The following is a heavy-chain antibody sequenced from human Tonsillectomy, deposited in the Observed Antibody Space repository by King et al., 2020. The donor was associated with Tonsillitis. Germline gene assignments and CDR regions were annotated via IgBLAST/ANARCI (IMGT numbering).Heavy chain of an antibody. J-gene: IGHJ4*02. D-gene: IGHD3-3*01. Sequence: VQLVESGGGVVRPGGSLRLSCAASGFTFDDYGMRWVRQAPGKGLEWGSGINWNGGSTGYADSVKGRFTISRDNAKNSLYLQMNSLRAEDTALYHCASGLRWSGYAPVYDWGQGTLVTVSS. CDR1: GFTFDDYG. CDR3: ASGLRWSGYAPVYD. CDR2: INWNGGST. V-gene: IGHV3-20*01.